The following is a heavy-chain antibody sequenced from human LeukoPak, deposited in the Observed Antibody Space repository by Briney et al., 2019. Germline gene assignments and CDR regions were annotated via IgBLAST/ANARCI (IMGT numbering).Heavy chain of an antibody. CDR1: GYTFTNYG. D-gene: IGHD4-23*01. CDR2: ITAYNGNT. Sequence: ASVRVSCKASGYTFTNYGFSWVRQAPGQGLEWMGWITAYNGNTNYAQKLQGGVTMTTDTSTSTAYMELRSLRSDDTAVYYCARQGYGGHSQGAADYWGQGTLVTVSS. CDR3: ARQGYGGHSQGAADY. V-gene: IGHV1-18*01. J-gene: IGHJ4*02.